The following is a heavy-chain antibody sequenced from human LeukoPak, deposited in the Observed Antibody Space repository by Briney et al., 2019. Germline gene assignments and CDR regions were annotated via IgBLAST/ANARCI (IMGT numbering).Heavy chain of an antibody. Sequence: SETLSLTCAVYGGSFSGYYWSWIRQPPGKGLEWIGEINHSGSTNYNQSLKSRVTISVDTSKNQFSLKLSSVTAADTAVYYCARGWYSSSWFDYWGQGTLVTVSS. CDR1: GGSFSGYY. J-gene: IGHJ4*02. D-gene: IGHD6-13*01. CDR2: INHSGST. CDR3: ARGWYSSSWFDY. V-gene: IGHV4-34*01.